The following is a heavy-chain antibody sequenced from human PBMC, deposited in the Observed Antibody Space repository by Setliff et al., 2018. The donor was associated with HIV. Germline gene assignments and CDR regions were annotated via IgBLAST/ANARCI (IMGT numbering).Heavy chain of an antibody. Sequence: PSETLSLTCTVSGDSICSVSYSWGWIRQPPGKGLEWIGYMYSGGNTYYKPSLKSRVTISVDTSKNQFSLKLSSVTAADTAVYYCARAGMGALRSLFDYWGQGTLVTVSS. J-gene: IGHJ4*02. CDR3: ARAGMGALRSLFDY. D-gene: IGHD1-26*01. V-gene: IGHV4-39*07. CDR2: MYSGGNT. CDR1: GDSICSVSYS.